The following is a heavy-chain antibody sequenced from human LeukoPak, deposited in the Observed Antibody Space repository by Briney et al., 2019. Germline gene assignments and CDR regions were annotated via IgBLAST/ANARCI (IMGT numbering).Heavy chain of an antibody. D-gene: IGHD2-21*02. CDR1: GYTFTDYY. CDR2: INPNSGGT. J-gene: IGHJ3*02. Sequence: ASVKVSCKASGYTFTDYYIHWVRQAPGQGLEWMGWINPNSGGTNFTQKLQGRVTMTTDTSTSTAYMELRSLRSDDTAVYYCARDWAPYCGGDCYIAFDIWGQGTMVTVSS. V-gene: IGHV1-2*02. CDR3: ARDWAPYCGGDCYIAFDI.